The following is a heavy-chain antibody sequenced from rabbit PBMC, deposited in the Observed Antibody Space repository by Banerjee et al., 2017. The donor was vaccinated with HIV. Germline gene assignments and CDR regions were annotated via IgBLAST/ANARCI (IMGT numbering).Heavy chain of an antibody. V-gene: IGHV1S45*01. J-gene: IGHJ4*01. CDR1: GFDFSSYYM. CDR2: IDPVFGST. CDR3: ARDPYNYDDYGDGNL. D-gene: IGHD2-1*01. Sequence: QQQLEESGGGLVKPGGTLTLTCKASGFDFSSYYMSWVRQAPGKGLEWIGYIDPVFGSTYYASWAKGRFTISRTSSTTVTLQMTSLTAADTATYFCARDPYNYDDYGDGNLWGPGTLVTVS.